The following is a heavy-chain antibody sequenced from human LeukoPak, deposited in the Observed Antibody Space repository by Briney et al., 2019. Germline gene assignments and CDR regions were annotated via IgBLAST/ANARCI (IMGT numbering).Heavy chain of an antibody. J-gene: IGHJ3*02. CDR1: GFTFSSYG. V-gene: IGHV3-30*03. Sequence: GGSLRLSCAASGFTFSSYGMHWVRQAPGKGLEWVAVISYDGGNKYYADSVKGRFTISRDNSKNTLYLQMNSLRAEDTAVYYCLTIVETDLDAFDIWGQGTKVTVSS. D-gene: IGHD2-21*01. CDR2: ISYDGGNK. CDR3: LTIVETDLDAFDI.